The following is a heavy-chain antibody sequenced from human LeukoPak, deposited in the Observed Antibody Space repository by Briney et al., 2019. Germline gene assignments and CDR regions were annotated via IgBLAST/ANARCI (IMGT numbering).Heavy chain of an antibody. J-gene: IGHJ6*04. CDR1: GGSFSGYY. D-gene: IGHD3-10*01. CDR3: ARGRSSRYYYGMDV. CDR2: INHSGST. Sequence: SETLSLTCAVYGGSFSGYYWSWVRQPPGKGLEGTGEINHSGSTNYNPSLKSRVTISVDTSKNQFSLKLSSVTAADTAVYYCARGRSSRYYYGMDVWGKGTTVTVSS. V-gene: IGHV4-34*01.